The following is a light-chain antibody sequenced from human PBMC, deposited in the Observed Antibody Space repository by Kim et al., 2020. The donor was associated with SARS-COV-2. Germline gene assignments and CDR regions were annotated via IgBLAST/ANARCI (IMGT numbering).Light chain of an antibody. J-gene: IGLJ1*01. CDR3: QAWDSSTYV. CDR1: KLGDKY. Sequence: SYELTQPPSVYVSPGQTASITCSGDKLGDKYACWYQQKPGQSPVLVIYQDTKRPSGIPERFSGSNSGNTATLTISGTQAMDEADYYCQAWDSSTYVFGPGTKVTVL. V-gene: IGLV3-1*01. CDR2: QDT.